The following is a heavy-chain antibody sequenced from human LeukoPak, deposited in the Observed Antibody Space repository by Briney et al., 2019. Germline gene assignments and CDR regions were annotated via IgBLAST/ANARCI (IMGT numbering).Heavy chain of an antibody. D-gene: IGHD3-10*01. CDR1: GFTFSSYA. CDR3: AREVLVLWFGEPNSGYFDY. V-gene: IGHV3-30*04. CDR2: ISYDGSNK. J-gene: IGHJ4*02. Sequence: PGRSLRLSCAASGFTFSSYAMHWVRQAPGKGLEWVAVISYDGSNKYYADSVKGRFTISRDNSKNTLYLQMNSLRAEDTAVYYCAREVLVLWFGEPNSGYFDYWGQGTLVTVSS.